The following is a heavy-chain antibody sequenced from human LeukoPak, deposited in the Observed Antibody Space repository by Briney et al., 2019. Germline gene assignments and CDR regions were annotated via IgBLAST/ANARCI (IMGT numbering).Heavy chain of an antibody. CDR2: ISSSGGST. D-gene: IGHD3-22*01. CDR3: AKADYDSSGYST. CDR1: GFTFSDYG. J-gene: IGHJ5*02. V-gene: IGHV3-23*01. Sequence: GGSLRLSCAASGFTFSDYGMSWVRQAPGKGLEWVAFISSSGGSTYYADSVKGRFTISRDNSKNTLYLQMNSLRAEDTAVYYCAKADYDSSGYSTWGQGTLVTVSS.